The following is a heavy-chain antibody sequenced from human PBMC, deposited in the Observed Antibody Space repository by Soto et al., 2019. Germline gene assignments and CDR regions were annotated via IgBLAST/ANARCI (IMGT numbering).Heavy chain of an antibody. J-gene: IGHJ3*02. CDR3: AKNGEYNWNDGGDAFDI. V-gene: IGHV3-30*18. D-gene: IGHD1-20*01. Sequence: QVQLVESGGGVVQPGRSLRLSCAASGFTFSSYGMHWVRQAPGKGLEWVAVISYDGSNKYYADSVKGRFTISRDNSKNTLYLQMNSLRAEDTAVYYCAKNGEYNWNDGGDAFDIWGQGTMFTVSS. CDR1: GFTFSSYG. CDR2: ISYDGSNK.